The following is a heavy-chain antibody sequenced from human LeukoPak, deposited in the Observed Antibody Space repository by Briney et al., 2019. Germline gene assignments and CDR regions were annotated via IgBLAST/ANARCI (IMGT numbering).Heavy chain of an antibody. CDR1: GFTVSSNY. V-gene: IGHV3-74*01. J-gene: IGHJ3*02. CDR3: ASVTVLGKRNAFDN. CDR2: INSDGSST. D-gene: IGHD7-27*01. Sequence: GGSLRLSCAASGFTVSSNYMSWVRQAPGKGLVWVSRINSDGSSTNYADSVKGRFTISRDNAKNTLYLQMNSLRAEDTAVYYCASVTVLGKRNAFDNWGQGTMVTVSS.